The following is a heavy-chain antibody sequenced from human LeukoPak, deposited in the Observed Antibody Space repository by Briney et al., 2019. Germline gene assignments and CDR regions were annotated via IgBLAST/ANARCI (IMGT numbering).Heavy chain of an antibody. J-gene: IGHJ4*02. CDR3: ARKRTGSYLDY. D-gene: IGHD7-27*01. CDR2: IYTSGST. CDR1: GGSISGYY. Sequence: SEKLSCTCTVTGGSISGYYWSWLRQPPGQGLEWIVYIYTSGSTNYNPSLNSRVTISVDTSKTQFSLKLSSVPAADTAVYYCARKRTGSYLDYWGQGTLVTVSS. V-gene: IGHV4-4*09.